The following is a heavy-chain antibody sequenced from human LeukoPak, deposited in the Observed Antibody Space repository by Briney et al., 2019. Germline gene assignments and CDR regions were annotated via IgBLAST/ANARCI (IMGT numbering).Heavy chain of an antibody. CDR2: IYYSGST. CDR1: GGSISSYY. J-gene: IGHJ5*02. CDR3: ARAPSGIAAAGPRDNWFDP. Sequence: SETLSLTCTVSGGSISSYYWSWIRQPPGKGLEWIGYIYYSGSTNHNPSLKSRVTISVDTSKNQFSLKLSSVTAADTAVYYCARAPSGIAAAGPRDNWFDPWGQGTLVTVSS. V-gene: IGHV4-59*01. D-gene: IGHD6-13*01.